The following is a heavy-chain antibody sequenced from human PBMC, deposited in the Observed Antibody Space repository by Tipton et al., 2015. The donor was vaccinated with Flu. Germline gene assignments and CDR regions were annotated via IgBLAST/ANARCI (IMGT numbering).Heavy chain of an antibody. D-gene: IGHD3-10*01. CDR2: IYTSGST. V-gene: IGHV4-4*07. CDR3: ARDFRVLTRYFDL. J-gene: IGHJ2*01. CDR1: GGSISSYY. Sequence: TLSLTCTVSGGSISSYYWSWIRQPAGKGLEWIGRIYTSGSTNYNPSLKSRVTISVDTSKNQFSPKLSSVTAADTAVYYCARDFRVLTRYFDLWGRGTLVTVSS.